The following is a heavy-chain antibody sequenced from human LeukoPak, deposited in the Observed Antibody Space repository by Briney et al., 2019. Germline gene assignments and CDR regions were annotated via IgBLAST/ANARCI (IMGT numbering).Heavy chain of an antibody. CDR3: ARDRGYYDSSGYLPFDY. CDR2: INPSGGST. D-gene: IGHD3-22*01. Sequence: ASVKVSCKASGYTFTSYYMHWVRQAPGQGLEWMGIINPSGGSTSYAQKFQGRVTMTRDTSTSTVYMELSSLRSEDTAMYYCARDRGYYDSSGYLPFDYWGQGTLVTVSS. V-gene: IGHV1-46*01. J-gene: IGHJ4*02. CDR1: GYTFTSYY.